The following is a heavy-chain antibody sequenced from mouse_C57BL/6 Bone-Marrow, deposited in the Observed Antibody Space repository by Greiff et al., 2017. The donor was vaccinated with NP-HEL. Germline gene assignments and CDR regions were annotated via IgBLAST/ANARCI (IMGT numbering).Heavy chain of an antibody. D-gene: IGHD1-1*01. J-gene: IGHJ2*01. V-gene: IGHV14-4*01. Sequence: VQLQQSGAELVRPGASVKLSCTASGFNIKDDYMHWVKQRPEQGLEWIGWIDPENGDTEYASKFQGKATITADTSSNTAYLQLSSLTSEDTAVYYCTIYYYGSRYYFDYWGQGTTLTVSS. CDR2: IDPENGDT. CDR1: GFNIKDDY. CDR3: TIYYYGSRYYFDY.